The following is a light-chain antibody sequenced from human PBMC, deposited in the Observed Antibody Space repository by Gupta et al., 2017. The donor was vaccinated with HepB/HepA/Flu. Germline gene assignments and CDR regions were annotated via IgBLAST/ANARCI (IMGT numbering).Light chain of an antibody. CDR1: SSNIGSNT. CDR2: SNN. J-gene: IGLJ1*01. Sequence: QSVLTQPPSASGTPGPRVTIYCSGSSSNIGSNTVNWYLQLPGTAPKLLIYSNNQRPSGVPDRFSASKSGTSASLAISGLQSEDEADYYCAARDDSLNGYVFGTGTKVTVL. CDR3: AARDDSLNGYV. V-gene: IGLV1-44*01.